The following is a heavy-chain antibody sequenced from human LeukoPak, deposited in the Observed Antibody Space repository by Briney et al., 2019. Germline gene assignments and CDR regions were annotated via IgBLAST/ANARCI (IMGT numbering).Heavy chain of an antibody. J-gene: IGHJ6*02. D-gene: IGHD3-9*01. CDR3: ARGDNTGYFAWSYAMDV. CDR2: IYYSGST. CDR1: GGSISSSSYY. V-gene: IGHV4-39*07. Sequence: SEALSLTCTVSGGSISSSSYYWGWIRQPPGKGLEWIGSIYYSGSTYYNPSLKSRVTISVDTSKNQFSLKLSSVTAADTAVYYCARGDNTGYFAWSYAMDVWGQGTTVTVSS.